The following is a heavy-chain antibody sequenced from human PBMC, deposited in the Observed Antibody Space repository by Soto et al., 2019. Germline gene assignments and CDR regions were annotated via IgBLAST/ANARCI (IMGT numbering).Heavy chain of an antibody. Sequence: EVQLVESGGGLVQPGGSLRLSCAASGFTFSSYSMNWVRQAPGKGLEWVSYISSSGSTIYYGDSVKGRFTISRDNARNSVYLQMNSLRDEDTAVYYCARGDNWNYFRYWFDPWGQGTLVTVSS. CDR3: ARGDNWNYFRYWFDP. CDR2: ISSSGSTI. D-gene: IGHD1-7*01. V-gene: IGHV3-48*02. CDR1: GFTFSSYS. J-gene: IGHJ5*02.